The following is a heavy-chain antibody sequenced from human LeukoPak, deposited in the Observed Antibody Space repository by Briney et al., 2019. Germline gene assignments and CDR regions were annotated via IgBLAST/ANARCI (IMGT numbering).Heavy chain of an antibody. V-gene: IGHV4-59*01. CDR3: AGLNYDSSGNFDY. CDR1: GGSISSYY. D-gene: IGHD3-22*01. CDR2: IYYSGST. J-gene: IGHJ4*02. Sequence: SETLSLTCTVSGGSISSYYWSWIRQPPGKGLEWIGYIYYSGSTNYNPSLKSRVTISVDTSKNQFSLKLSSVTAADTAVYYCAGLNYDSSGNFDYWGRGTLVTVSS.